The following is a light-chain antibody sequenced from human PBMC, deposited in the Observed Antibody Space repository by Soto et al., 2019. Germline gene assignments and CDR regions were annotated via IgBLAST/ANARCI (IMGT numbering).Light chain of an antibody. CDR1: QNINNR. Sequence: DIQMTQSHSTLSASVGDRVTITCRASQNINNRLAWYQQKPGKGPRLLISDASSLKSGVPSRFSGSGSGTEFTLTINRLQPDDFASYYCQRYNFYSTFGQGTKVEIK. J-gene: IGKJ2*01. CDR2: DAS. CDR3: QRYNFYST. V-gene: IGKV1-5*01.